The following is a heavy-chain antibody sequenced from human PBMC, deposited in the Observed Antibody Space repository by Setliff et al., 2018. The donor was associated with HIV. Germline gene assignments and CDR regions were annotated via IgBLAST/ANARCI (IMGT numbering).Heavy chain of an antibody. V-gene: IGHV3-23*01. CDR3: TKRTGNGWSHTDY. J-gene: IGHJ4*01. CDR2: IGGSGGSS. D-gene: IGHD6-19*01. Sequence: GGSLRLSCVASEFTFSSYGMTWVRQVPGKGLAWVSGIGGSGGSSYYADSVKGRFTISRDYSKHMVYLQMNSLRVEDTAVYYCTKRTGNGWSHTDYWGHGTLVTVSS. CDR1: EFTFSSYG.